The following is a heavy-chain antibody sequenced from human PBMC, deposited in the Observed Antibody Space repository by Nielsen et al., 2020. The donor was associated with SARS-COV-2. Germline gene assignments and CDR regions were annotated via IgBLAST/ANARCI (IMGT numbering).Heavy chain of an antibody. J-gene: IGHJ4*02. CDR3: AKDQTGENYFDY. V-gene: IGHV3-30*02. Sequence: GGSLRLSCAASEFIFSNYGMHWVRQAPGKGLEWVAFIRYDGSNEYYADSVKGRFTISRDNSKNTLYLQMNSLRADDTTVYYCAKDQTGENYFDYWGQGTLVTVSS. CDR1: EFIFSNYG. CDR2: IRYDGSNE. D-gene: IGHD1-1*01.